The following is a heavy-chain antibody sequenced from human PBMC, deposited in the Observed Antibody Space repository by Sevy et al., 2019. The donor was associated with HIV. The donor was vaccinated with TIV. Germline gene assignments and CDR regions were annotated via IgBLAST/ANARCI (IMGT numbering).Heavy chain of an antibody. Sequence: GGSLRLSCAASGFTFSSYWMHWVRQAPGKGLVWVSRINSDGSSTSYADSVKGRFTISRDNAKNTLYLQMNSLRAEDTAVYYCARDDILTGYYIGPLYYYYYGMDVWGQGTTVTVSS. V-gene: IGHV3-74*01. CDR1: GFTFSSYW. J-gene: IGHJ6*02. CDR3: ARDDILTGYYIGPLYYYYYGMDV. D-gene: IGHD3-9*01. CDR2: INSDGSST.